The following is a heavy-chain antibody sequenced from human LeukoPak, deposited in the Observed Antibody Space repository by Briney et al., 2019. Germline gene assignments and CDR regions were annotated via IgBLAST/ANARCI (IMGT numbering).Heavy chain of an antibody. CDR2: IYSGGST. V-gene: IGHV3-53*01. J-gene: IGHJ4*02. CDR3: ARGSVGATQHY. CDR1: GFTVSSNY. Sequence: GGSLRLSCAASGFTVSSNYMSWVRQAPGKGLEWVSVIYSGGSTYYADSVKGRFTISRDNSKNTLYLQMNSLRAEDTAVYYCARGSVGATQHYWGQGTLVTVSS. D-gene: IGHD1-26*01.